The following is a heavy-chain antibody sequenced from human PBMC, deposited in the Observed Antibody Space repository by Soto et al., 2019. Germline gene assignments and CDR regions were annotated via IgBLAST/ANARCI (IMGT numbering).Heavy chain of an antibody. Sequence: QVQLVQSGAEMKKPGSSVKVSCQSSGGTFNTYARNWVRQAPGQGPEWMGDISPMFGAANYAPKFQGRVTITADESTGTSYMQLSCLTSEDTALYFCAREVQVHTPAFVYWGQGTLVTVSS. D-gene: IGHD3-10*01. CDR3: AREVQVHTPAFVY. J-gene: IGHJ4*02. CDR1: GGTFNTYA. V-gene: IGHV1-69*19. CDR2: ISPMFGAA.